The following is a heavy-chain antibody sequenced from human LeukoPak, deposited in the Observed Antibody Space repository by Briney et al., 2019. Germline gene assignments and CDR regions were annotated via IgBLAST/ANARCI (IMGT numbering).Heavy chain of an antibody. CDR2: ISSSSSYI. V-gene: IGHV3-21*01. J-gene: IGHJ4*02. D-gene: IGHD5-18*01. CDR3: ARDAYSYGYSFDY. Sequence: GGSLRLSCAASGFTFSSYSMHWVRQAPGKGLEWVSSISSSSSYIYYADSVKGRFTISRDNAKNSLYLQMNSLRAEDTAVYYCARDAYSYGYSFDYWGQGTLVTVSS. CDR1: GFTFSSYS.